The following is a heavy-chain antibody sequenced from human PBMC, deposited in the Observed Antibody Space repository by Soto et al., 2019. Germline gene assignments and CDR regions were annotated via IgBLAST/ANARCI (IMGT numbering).Heavy chain of an antibody. D-gene: IGHD3-16*01. CDR1: GFTFSMYS. CDR2: IGSSSTTI. J-gene: IGHJ1*01. Sequence: PGGSLRLSCAASGFTFSMYSMSWVRQAPGKGLEWVSYIGSSSTTIYYADSVKGRFTSSRDNVQNSLYLQMNSLRAEDTAVYYCARDTSQHWGHGTLVTVSS. CDR3: ARDTSQH. V-gene: IGHV3-48*01.